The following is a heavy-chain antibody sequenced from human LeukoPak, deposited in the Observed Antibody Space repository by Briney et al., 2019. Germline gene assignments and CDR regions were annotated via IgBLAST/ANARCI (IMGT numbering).Heavy chain of an antibody. V-gene: IGHV1-2*02. CDR3: ARERLVAGSKPARWKNDY. CDR2: INPNSGGT. Sequence: ASVKVSCKASGYTFTGYYMHWVRQAPGQGLEWMGWINPNSGGTNYAQKFQGRVTMTRDTSISTAYMELSGLRSDDTAVYYCARERLVAGSKPARWKNDYWGQGTLVTVSS. D-gene: IGHD6-19*01. J-gene: IGHJ4*02. CDR1: GYTFTGYY.